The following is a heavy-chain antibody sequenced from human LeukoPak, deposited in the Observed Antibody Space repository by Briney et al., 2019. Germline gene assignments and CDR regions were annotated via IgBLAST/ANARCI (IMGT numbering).Heavy chain of an antibody. Sequence: ASVKVSCKSSGYTFSSYDINRVRQATGQGLEWMGWMNPNSGNRGYAQKFQGRLNMTRNTSISTAYMELSSLRSEDSAVYYCARRVGSGWPVQHWGQGTLVTVSS. V-gene: IGHV1-8*01. CDR2: MNPNSGNR. J-gene: IGHJ1*01. CDR3: ARRVGSGWPVQH. CDR1: GYTFSSYD. D-gene: IGHD6-19*01.